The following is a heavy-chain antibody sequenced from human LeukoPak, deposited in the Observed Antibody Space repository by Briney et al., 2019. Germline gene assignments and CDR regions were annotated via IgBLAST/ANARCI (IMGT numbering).Heavy chain of an antibody. J-gene: IGHJ4*02. Sequence: GGSLRLSCVVSGLSFDNAWMSWVRQAPGKGLEWVSAISGGGADTYYADSVKGRFTISRDNSKNTLYLQMNSLSAEDTAVYYCAKDAVAGARDYFDYWGQGTLATVSS. CDR3: AKDAVAGARDYFDY. CDR1: GLSFDNAW. D-gene: IGHD6-19*01. CDR2: ISGGGADT. V-gene: IGHV3-23*01.